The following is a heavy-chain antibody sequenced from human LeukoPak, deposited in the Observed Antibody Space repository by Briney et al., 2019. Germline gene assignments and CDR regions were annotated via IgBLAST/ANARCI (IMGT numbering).Heavy chain of an antibody. CDR2: ISSSGTT. Sequence: SQTLSLTCSVSGGSISSGSYHWSWIRQSAGKGLEWIGRISSSGTTNYNPSLNSRVTFSVDTFQNQFSLNLNSVTAADTAVYYCARDGYYDRYNDAFDIWGQGTMVTVSS. V-gene: IGHV4-61*02. D-gene: IGHD3-22*01. CDR1: GGSISSGSYH. J-gene: IGHJ3*02. CDR3: ARDGYYDRYNDAFDI.